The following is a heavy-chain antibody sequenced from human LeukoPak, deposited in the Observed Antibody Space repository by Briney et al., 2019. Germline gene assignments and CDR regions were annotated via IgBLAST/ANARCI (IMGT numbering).Heavy chain of an antibody. J-gene: IGHJ4*02. CDR3: ARVVGATQPDY. CDR1: GYTFTSYD. CDR2: MNPNSGNT. D-gene: IGHD1-26*01. V-gene: IGHV1-8*01. Sequence: ASVKVSCKAFGYTFTSYDINWVRQATGQGLEWMGWMNPNSGNTGYAQKFQGRVTLTRNTSISTAYMELSSLRSDDTAVYYCARVVGATQPDYWGQGSLVTVSS.